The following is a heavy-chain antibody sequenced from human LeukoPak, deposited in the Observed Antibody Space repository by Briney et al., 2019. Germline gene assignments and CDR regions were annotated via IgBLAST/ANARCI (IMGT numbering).Heavy chain of an antibody. J-gene: IGHJ4*02. CDR2: INPNSGDT. D-gene: IGHD3-22*01. CDR3: ARGWYYDSTGGYYFDY. CDR1: GYIFTAYY. V-gene: IGHV1-2*02. Sequence: ASVKASCKASGYIFTAYYMYWVRQAPGQGLEWMGWINPNSGDTKYAQKFQGRVTMTRDTSINTAYMEMSSLRSDDTAVYYCARGWYYDSTGGYYFDYWGQGTLVTVSS.